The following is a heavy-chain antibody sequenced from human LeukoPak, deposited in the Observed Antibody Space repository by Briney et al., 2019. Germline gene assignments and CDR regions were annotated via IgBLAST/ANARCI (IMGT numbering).Heavy chain of an antibody. Sequence: SETLSLTCTVSGGSISSYYWSWIRQPPGKGLEWIGYIYYSGSTNYNPSLKSRVTISVDTSKNQFSLKLSSVTAADTAVYYCARGLGGYYDSSAHFDYWGQGTLVTVSS. V-gene: IGHV4-59*01. J-gene: IGHJ4*02. CDR1: GGSISSYY. CDR2: IYYSGST. D-gene: IGHD3-22*01. CDR3: ARGLGGYYDSSAHFDY.